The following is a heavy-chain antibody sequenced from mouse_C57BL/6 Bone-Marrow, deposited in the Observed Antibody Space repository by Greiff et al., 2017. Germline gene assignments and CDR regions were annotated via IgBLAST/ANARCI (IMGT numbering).Heavy chain of an antibody. CDR2: IDPSDSYT. J-gene: IGHJ1*03. CDR3: AREADYYGNGDWYCDV. Sequence: QVQLQQPGAELVRPGTSVKLSCKASGYTFTSYWMHWVKQRPGQGLEWIGVIDPSDSYTNYNQKFKGKATLTVDTSSSTAYMQLSSLTSEDSAVYYCAREADYYGNGDWYCDVWGTGTTVTVSS. V-gene: IGHV1-59*01. D-gene: IGHD2-1*01. CDR1: GYTFTSYW.